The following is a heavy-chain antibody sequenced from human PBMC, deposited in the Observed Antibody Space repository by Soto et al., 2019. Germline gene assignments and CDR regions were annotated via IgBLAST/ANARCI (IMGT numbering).Heavy chain of an antibody. CDR1: GFIFGGYG. D-gene: IGHD4-4*01. V-gene: IGHV3-23*01. J-gene: IGHJ4*01. CDR2: INGDGGST. CDR3: AKVIQMATVRGYFDY. Sequence: PGGSLRLSCAASGFIFGGYGMSWVRQAPGKGLEWVAAINGDGGSTYYADSVKGRFTISRDNSKNTLDLQMNSLRDEDTAVYYCAKVIQMATVRGYFDYWGHGTMVTVYS.